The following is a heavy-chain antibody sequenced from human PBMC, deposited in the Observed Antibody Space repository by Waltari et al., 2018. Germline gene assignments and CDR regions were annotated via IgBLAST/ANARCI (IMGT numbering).Heavy chain of an antibody. D-gene: IGHD6-19*01. V-gene: IGHV3-53*01. CDR2: SYSGVST. J-gene: IGHJ2*01. Sequence: EVQLVESGGGLIQPGGSLRLSCAASGFTVSSNYMSWVRQAPGKGLEWGSFSYSGVSTYYADSVKGRFTISRDNSKNTLYLQMNSLRAEDTAVYYCASGGWYENWYFDLWGRGTLVTVSS. CDR3: ASGGWYENWYFDL. CDR1: GFTVSSNY.